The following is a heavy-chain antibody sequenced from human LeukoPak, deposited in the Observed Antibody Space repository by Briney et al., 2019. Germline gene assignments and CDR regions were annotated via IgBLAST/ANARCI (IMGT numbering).Heavy chain of an antibody. CDR2: INPSGGST. CDR1: GYTFTNYY. D-gene: IGHD2-21*02. Sequence: ASVKVSCTASGYTFTNYYMHWVRQAPGQGLEWMGIINPSGGSTSCSQKFQGRVTMTRDTSTSTVYMELSSLRSEDTAVYYCARERTMTASSTPVPYFDYWGQGTLVTVSS. V-gene: IGHV1-46*01. J-gene: IGHJ4*02. CDR3: ARERTMTASSTPVPYFDY.